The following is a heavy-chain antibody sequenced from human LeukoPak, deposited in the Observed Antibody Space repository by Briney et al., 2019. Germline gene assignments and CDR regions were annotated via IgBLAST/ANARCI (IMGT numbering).Heavy chain of an antibody. CDR1: GFTFSTCW. J-gene: IGHJ4*02. CDR2: IKGDGSEK. V-gene: IGHV3-7*04. D-gene: IGHD6-13*01. Sequence: PGGSLRLSCAASGFTFSTCWMSWVRQAPGKGLEWVAIIKGDGSEKAYVDSVKGRFSISRDNAENSLYLQMSSLRAEDTAVYYCAKDWGYGEAGIDFWGQGTLVTVSS. CDR3: AKDWGYGEAGIDF.